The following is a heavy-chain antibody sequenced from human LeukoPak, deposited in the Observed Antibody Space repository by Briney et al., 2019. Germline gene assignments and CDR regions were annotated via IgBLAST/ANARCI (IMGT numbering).Heavy chain of an antibody. Sequence: SETLSLTCAVYGGSFSGYYWSWIRQPPGKGLEWIGEINHSGSTNYNPSLKSRVTISVGTSKNQFSLKLSSVTAADTAVYYCARRRFTMVRGVIIRTGLIDYWGQGTLVTVSS. CDR2: INHSGST. D-gene: IGHD3-10*01. CDR1: GGSFSGYY. J-gene: IGHJ4*02. V-gene: IGHV4-34*01. CDR3: ARRRFTMVRGVIIRTGLIDY.